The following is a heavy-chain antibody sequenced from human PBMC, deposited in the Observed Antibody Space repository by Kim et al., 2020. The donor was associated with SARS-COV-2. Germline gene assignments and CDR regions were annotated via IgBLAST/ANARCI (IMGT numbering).Heavy chain of an antibody. Sequence: SLKSRVTISVDTSKNQFSLKLSSVTAAATAVYYCARQDYGSGSYLHYFDYWGQGTLVTVSS. J-gene: IGHJ4*02. D-gene: IGHD3-10*01. CDR3: ARQDYGSGSYLHYFDY. V-gene: IGHV4-34*01.